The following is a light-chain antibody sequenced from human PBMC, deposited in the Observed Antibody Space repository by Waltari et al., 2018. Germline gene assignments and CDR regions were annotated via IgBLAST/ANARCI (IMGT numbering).Light chain of an antibody. CDR2: WAS. V-gene: IGKV4-1*01. Sequence: DIVLTQAPDSLAVSLGERATITCESSQSVLYTSNNKNYLTWYQQKPGQPPKLLISWASTRESGVPDRFSGSGSGTDCTLTISSLQPEDFAVYYCQQYNNWPPYTFGQGTKLEIK. CDR1: QSVLYTSNNKNY. J-gene: IGKJ2*01. CDR3: QQYNNWPPYT.